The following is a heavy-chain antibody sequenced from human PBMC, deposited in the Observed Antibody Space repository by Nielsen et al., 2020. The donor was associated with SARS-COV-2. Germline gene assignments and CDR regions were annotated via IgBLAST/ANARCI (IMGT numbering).Heavy chain of an antibody. CDR3: ARDPEMATETTYYFDY. J-gene: IGHJ4*02. V-gene: IGHV3-33*01. CDR2: IWYDGSNK. Sequence: GESLKISCAASGFTFSSYGMHWVRQAPGKGLEWVAVIWYDGSNKYYADSVKGRFTISRDNSKNTLYLQMNSLRAEDTAVYYCARDPEMATETTYYFDYWGQGTLVTVSS. D-gene: IGHD5-24*01. CDR1: GFTFSSYG.